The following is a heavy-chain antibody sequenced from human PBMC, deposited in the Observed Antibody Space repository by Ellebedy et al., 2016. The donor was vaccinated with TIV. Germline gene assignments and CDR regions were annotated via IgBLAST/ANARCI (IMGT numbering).Heavy chain of an antibody. CDR3: AKQKSTSAGSSDI. CDR1: GFRFSSYA. Sequence: GESLKISCAASGFRFSSYAMNWVRQAPGKGLEWVSGISDSGATTYYPDSVKGRFTISRDNSKNTLYLQMNSLRVEDTAVYYCAKQKSTSAGSSDIWGQGAMVTVSS. CDR2: ISDSGATT. V-gene: IGHV3-23*01. D-gene: IGHD2-2*01. J-gene: IGHJ3*02.